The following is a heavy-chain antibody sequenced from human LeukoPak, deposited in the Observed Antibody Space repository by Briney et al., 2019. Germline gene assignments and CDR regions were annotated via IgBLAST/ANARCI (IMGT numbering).Heavy chain of an antibody. CDR2: IYYSGST. D-gene: IGHD6-13*01. CDR1: GGSISNGDYY. CDR3: ARAPRIAAAGPLFDY. Sequence: SQTLSLTCTVSGGSISNGDYYWSWIRQPPGKGLEWIGYIYYSGSTNYNPSLKSRVTISVDTSKNQFSLKLSSVTAADTAVYYCARAPRIAAAGPLFDYWGQGTLVTVSS. V-gene: IGHV4-61*08. J-gene: IGHJ4*02.